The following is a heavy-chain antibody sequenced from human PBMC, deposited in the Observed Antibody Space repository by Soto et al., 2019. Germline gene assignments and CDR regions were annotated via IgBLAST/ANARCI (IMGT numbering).Heavy chain of an antibody. CDR2: IYSVNNT. J-gene: IGHJ6*02. V-gene: IGHV3-53*02. CDR1: GFTVSSDS. CDR3: ARHYSAMGV. Sequence: EVQLVETGGDLIQPGGSLRLSCAASGFTVSSDSMTWVRQAPGKGLEWISIIYSVNNTDYADSVKGRFSISRDTSKNILSLQMDSLRAEDTAEYYCARHYSAMGVWGQGTTVTVSS.